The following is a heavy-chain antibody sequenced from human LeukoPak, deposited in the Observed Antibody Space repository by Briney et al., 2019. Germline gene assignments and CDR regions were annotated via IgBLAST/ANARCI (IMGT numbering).Heavy chain of an antibody. CDR3: ARATIMRDFDY. Sequence: GGSLRLSCAASGFTFSSYWMHWVRQAPGKGLVWVSRINTDGSSTSYADSVKGRFTISRDNAKNTLYLQMNSLRAEDTAVYYCARATIMRDFDYWGQGTLVTVSS. CDR2: INTDGSST. J-gene: IGHJ4*02. V-gene: IGHV3-74*01. D-gene: IGHD5-12*01. CDR1: GFTFSSYW.